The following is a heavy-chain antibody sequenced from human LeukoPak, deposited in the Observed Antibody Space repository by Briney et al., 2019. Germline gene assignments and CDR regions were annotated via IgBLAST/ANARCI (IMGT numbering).Heavy chain of an antibody. CDR2: ISAYNGNT. Sequence: ASVQVSCQASGYTFTSYGISWVRQAPGQGLEWMGWISAYNGNTNYAQKLQGRVTMTTDTSTSTAYMELRSLGSDDTAVYYCARCTNPSQLEDHWGQGTLVTVSS. CDR3: ARCTNPSQLEDH. J-gene: IGHJ4*02. V-gene: IGHV1-18*01. CDR1: GYTFTSYG. D-gene: IGHD6-6*01.